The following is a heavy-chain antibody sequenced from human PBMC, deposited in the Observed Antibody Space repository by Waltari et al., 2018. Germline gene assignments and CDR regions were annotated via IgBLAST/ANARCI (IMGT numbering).Heavy chain of an antibody. Sequence: EVQLVESGGGLIQPGGSLRVYCEASGFTVNNNYMIWVRQAPGKGLEWVLLIFSGGNTFYADSVRGRFTISRDSSKNTLYLQMNSLRTEDTAVYYCASSPKEGYWGQGTLVTVSS. J-gene: IGHJ4*02. V-gene: IGHV3-53*01. CDR1: GFTVNNNY. CDR3: ASSPKEGY. CDR2: IFSGGNT.